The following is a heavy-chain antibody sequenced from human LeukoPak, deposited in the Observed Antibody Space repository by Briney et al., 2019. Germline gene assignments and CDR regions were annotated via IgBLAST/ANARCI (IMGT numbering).Heavy chain of an antibody. CDR1: GFTVSSNY. V-gene: IGHV3-66*02. Sequence: GSLRLSCAASGFTVSSNYMSWVRQAPGKGLEWVSVIYSGGSTYYADSVKGRFTISRDNSKNTLYLQMNSLRAEDTAVYYCARGPLSYYGSGSNGMDVWGQGTTVTVSS. D-gene: IGHD3-10*01. J-gene: IGHJ6*02. CDR2: IYSGGST. CDR3: ARGPLSYYGSGSNGMDV.